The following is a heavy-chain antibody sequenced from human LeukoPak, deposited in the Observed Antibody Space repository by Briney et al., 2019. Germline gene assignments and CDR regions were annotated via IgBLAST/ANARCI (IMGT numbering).Heavy chain of an antibody. V-gene: IGHV1-24*01. Sequence: ASVTVSCKVSGNSLSELSIQWVRQAPGKGLECMGGFDPEEAKMVYAQNFQGRVTMTEDTSTQTAYMELSGLTSDDTVVYYCTTRSGDFWSGFVNWGQGTLVTVSS. CDR1: GNSLSELS. D-gene: IGHD3-3*01. J-gene: IGHJ4*02. CDR2: FDPEEAKM. CDR3: TTRSGDFWSGFVN.